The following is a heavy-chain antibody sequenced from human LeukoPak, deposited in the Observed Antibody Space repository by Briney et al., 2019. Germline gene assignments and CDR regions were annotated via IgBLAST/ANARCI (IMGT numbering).Heavy chain of an antibody. Sequence: QSGGSLRLSCAASGFTFSSYAMSWVRQAPGKGLEWVSAISGSGGSTYYADSVKGRFTISRDNFKNTLFLQMNSLRAEDTAVYYCARGNNYYLSDFDYWGQGTLVTVSS. J-gene: IGHJ4*02. CDR2: ISGSGGST. CDR3: ARGNNYYLSDFDY. CDR1: GFTFSSYA. V-gene: IGHV3-23*01. D-gene: IGHD3-22*01.